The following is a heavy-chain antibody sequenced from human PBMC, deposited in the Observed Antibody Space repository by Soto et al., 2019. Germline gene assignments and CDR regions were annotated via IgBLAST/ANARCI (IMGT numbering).Heavy chain of an antibody. Sequence: QVQLVESGGGVVQPGRSLRLSCAASGFTFSSYGMHWVRQAPGKGLEWVAVISYDGSNKYYADSVKGRFTISRDNSKNTVYLQMNSLRDEDTAVYYYAKGGDCRDSWGQGALVTVSS. CDR1: GFTFSSYG. D-gene: IGHD2-21*02. J-gene: IGHJ4*02. V-gene: IGHV3-30*18. CDR3: AKGGDCRDS. CDR2: ISYDGSNK.